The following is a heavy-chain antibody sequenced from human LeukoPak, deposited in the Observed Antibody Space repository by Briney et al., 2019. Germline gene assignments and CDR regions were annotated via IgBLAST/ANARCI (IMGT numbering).Heavy chain of an antibody. J-gene: IGHJ4*02. CDR3: SEGYFEPFDH. Sequence: PSETLSLTCLVSGASVSSSHWNWIRQFPGKGLEWIGCLSYTGKTDYNPSLTGRVTISLGTSKNQVSLKLRSVTAADTAVYYCSEGYFEPFDHRGQGILVTVSS. CDR1: GASVSSSH. CDR2: LSYTGKT. V-gene: IGHV4-59*02. D-gene: IGHD2/OR15-2a*01.